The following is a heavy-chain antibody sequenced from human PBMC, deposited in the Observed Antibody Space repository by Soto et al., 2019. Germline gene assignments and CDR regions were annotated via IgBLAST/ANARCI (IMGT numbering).Heavy chain of an antibody. Sequence: GGSLRLSCAASGFSFSTYDMNWVRQAPGKGLEWISYINSRSDSIDYADSVKGRFTINRDNAKNSVYLQMNSLRVEDTGVYYCARDAPLSPGTWLNLDYWSQGTLVTVSS. J-gene: IGHJ4*02. D-gene: IGHD3-10*01. CDR2: INSRSDSI. CDR3: ARDAPLSPGTWLNLDY. V-gene: IGHV3-48*01. CDR1: GFSFSTYD.